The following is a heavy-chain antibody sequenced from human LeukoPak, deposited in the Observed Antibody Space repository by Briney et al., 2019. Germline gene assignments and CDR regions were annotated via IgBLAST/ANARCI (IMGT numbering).Heavy chain of an antibody. CDR3: AKDTVSGFSIVWADY. J-gene: IGHJ4*02. D-gene: IGHD3-22*01. Sequence: GGSLRLSCAASGFMFSGYAMSWVRQAPGKGLEWVSGISGSGGTTYYADSVKGRFTISRDNSKNTLYLQMNSLRAEDTAVYYCAKDTVSGFSIVWADYWGQGTLVTVSS. CDR1: GFMFSGYA. V-gene: IGHV3-23*01. CDR2: ISGSGGTT.